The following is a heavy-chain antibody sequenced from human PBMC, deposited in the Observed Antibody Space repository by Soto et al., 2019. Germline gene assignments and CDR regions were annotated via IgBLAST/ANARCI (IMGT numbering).Heavy chain of an antibody. V-gene: IGHV1-18*04. CDR1: GYTFTSYG. Sequence: ASVKVSCKASGYTFTSYGISWVRQAPGQGLGWMGWISAYNGNTNYAQKLQGRVTMTTDTSTSTAYMELRSLRSDDPAVYYCAGGPRRGYLDYWGQGTLVTVSS. CDR3: AGGPRRGYLDY. D-gene: IGHD2-15*01. J-gene: IGHJ4*02. CDR2: ISAYNGNT.